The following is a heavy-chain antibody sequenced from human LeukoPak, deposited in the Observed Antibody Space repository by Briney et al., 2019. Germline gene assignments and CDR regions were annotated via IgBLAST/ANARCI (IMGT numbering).Heavy chain of an antibody. CDR1: GGSFSGYY. V-gene: IGHV4-34*01. J-gene: IGHJ4*02. CDR3: ARIARIRGYSYGHPYAGFDY. CDR2: INHSGST. Sequence: KASETLSLTCAVYGGSFSGYYWSWIRQPPGKGLEWIGEINHSGSTNYNPSLKSRVTISVDTSKNQFSLKLSSVTAADTAVYYCARIARIRGYSYGHPYAGFDYWGQGTLVTVSS. D-gene: IGHD5-18*01.